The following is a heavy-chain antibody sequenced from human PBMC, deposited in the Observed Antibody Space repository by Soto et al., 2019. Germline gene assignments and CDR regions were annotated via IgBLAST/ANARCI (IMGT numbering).Heavy chain of an antibody. CDR1: GFTFSRCG. CDR3: ARDTGIAAAGTGWFDP. Sequence: PGGSLRLSCSASGFTFSRCGLHGVRQAPGKGLEGVAVIWYDGSNKYYADSVKGRFTISRDNSKNTLYLQMNSLRAEDTAVYYCARDTGIAAAGTGWFDPWGQGTXVTVSS. J-gene: IGHJ5*02. V-gene: IGHV3-33*01. CDR2: IWYDGSNK. D-gene: IGHD6-13*01.